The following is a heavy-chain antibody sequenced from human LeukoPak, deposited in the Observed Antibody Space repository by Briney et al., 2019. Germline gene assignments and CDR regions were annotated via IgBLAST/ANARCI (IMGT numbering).Heavy chain of an antibody. CDR1: GFTFSDYY. Sequence: KPGGSLRLSCAASGFTFSDYYMSWIRQAPGKGLEWVSYISSSGSTIYYADSVKGRFTISRDNSKNTLFLQMNSLRAEDTAVYYCARDPPMSGYAFDIWGQGTMVTVSS. CDR3: ARDPPMSGYAFDI. D-gene: IGHD3-10*01. CDR2: ISSSGSTI. V-gene: IGHV3-11*04. J-gene: IGHJ3*02.